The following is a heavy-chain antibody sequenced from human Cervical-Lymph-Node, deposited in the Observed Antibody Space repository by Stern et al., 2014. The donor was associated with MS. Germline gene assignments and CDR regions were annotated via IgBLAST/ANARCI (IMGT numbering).Heavy chain of an antibody. J-gene: IGHJ4*02. V-gene: IGHV1-69*01. D-gene: IGHD3-22*01. Sequence: VPLLESGAEVKKPGSSVKVSCKASGGTFSSYAISWVRQAPGQGLEWMGGISPIFGTANYAQKFQGRVTITADESTSTAYMELSSLRSEDTAVYYCARVGLGSGYYYEYDYWGQGTLVTVSS. CDR1: GGTFSSYA. CDR2: ISPIFGTA. CDR3: ARVGLGSGYYYEYDY.